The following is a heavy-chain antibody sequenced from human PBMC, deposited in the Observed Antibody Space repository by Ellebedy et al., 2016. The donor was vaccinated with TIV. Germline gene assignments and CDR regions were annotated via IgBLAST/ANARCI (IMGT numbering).Heavy chain of an antibody. CDR1: GSTLNNFA. Sequence: GGSLRLXXAVSGSTLNNFAMSWVRQAPGKGLEWVSDITALGRTTYYADSVKGRFTISRDNSKNTLYLQMSSLRVEDTAIYYCAKEGDSDTLDRWGQGTLVTVSS. V-gene: IGHV3-23*01. J-gene: IGHJ5*02. CDR3: AKEGDSDTLDR. CDR2: ITALGRTT. D-gene: IGHD2-21*02.